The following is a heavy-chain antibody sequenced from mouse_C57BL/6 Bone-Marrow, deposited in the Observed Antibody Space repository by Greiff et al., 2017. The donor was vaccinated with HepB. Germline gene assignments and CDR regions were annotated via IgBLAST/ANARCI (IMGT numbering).Heavy chain of an antibody. V-gene: IGHV5-12*01. CDR2: ISNGGGST. CDR1: GFTFSDYY. Sequence: EVQVVESGGGLVQPGGSLKLSCAASGFTFSDYYMYWVRQTPEKRLEWVAYISNGGGSTYYPDTVKGRFTISRDNAKNTLYLQMSRLKSEDTAMYYCARSYAMDYWGQGTSVTVSS. CDR3: ARSYAMDY. J-gene: IGHJ4*01.